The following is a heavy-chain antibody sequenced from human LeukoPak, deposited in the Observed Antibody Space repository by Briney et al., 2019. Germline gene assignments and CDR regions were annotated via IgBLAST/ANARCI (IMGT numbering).Heavy chain of an antibody. V-gene: IGHV3-30*18. CDR3: AKDGDYGDYFDY. Sequence: GGSLRFSCAASGFTFSSYGMHWVRQAPGKGLEWVAVISYDGSNKYYADSVKGRFTISRDNSKNTLYLQMNSLRAEDTAVYYCAKDGDYGDYFDYWGQGTLVTVSS. J-gene: IGHJ4*02. CDR1: GFTFSSYG. CDR2: ISYDGSNK. D-gene: IGHD4-17*01.